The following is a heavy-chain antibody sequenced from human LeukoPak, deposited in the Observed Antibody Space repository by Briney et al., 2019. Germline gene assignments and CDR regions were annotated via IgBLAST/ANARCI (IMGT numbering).Heavy chain of an antibody. J-gene: IGHJ4*02. Sequence: GGSLRLSCAASGFTFSDYYMSWIRQAPGKGLEWVSYITTSGSTIYYADSVKGRFTISRDNAKNSLYLQMNSLRAEDTAVYYCARYTIFGVVIIDYWGQGTLVTVSS. CDR2: ITTSGSTI. V-gene: IGHV3-11*04. D-gene: IGHD3-3*01. CDR3: ARYTIFGVVIIDY. CDR1: GFTFSDYY.